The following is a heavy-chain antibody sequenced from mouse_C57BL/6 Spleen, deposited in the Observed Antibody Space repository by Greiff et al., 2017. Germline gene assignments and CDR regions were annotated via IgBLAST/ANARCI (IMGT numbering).Heavy chain of an antibody. J-gene: IGHJ4*01. Sequence: VQLQQSGPELVKPGASVKIPCKASGYTFTDYNMDWVKQSHGKSLEWIGDINPNNGGTIYNQKFKGKATLTVDKSSSTAYMELRSLTSEDTAVYYCARSTTKGYAMDYWGQGTSVTVSS. CDR2: INPNNGGT. D-gene: IGHD5-5*01. CDR1: GYTFTDYN. CDR3: ARSTTKGYAMDY. V-gene: IGHV1-18*01.